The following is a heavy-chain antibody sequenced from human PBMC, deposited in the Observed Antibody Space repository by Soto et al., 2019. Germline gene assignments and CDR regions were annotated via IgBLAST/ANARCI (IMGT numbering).Heavy chain of an antibody. CDR3: ARGRLYGKWFDP. CDR2: INHSGIT. D-gene: IGHD2-8*01. CDR1: GGSFSGYY. V-gene: IGHV4-34*01. J-gene: IGHJ5*02. Sequence: SETLSLTCAVYGGSFSGYYCSWIRQPPWKGLEWIGEINHSGITNYNPSLKSPITISVDTYKNQFSLKLSSVTAADTAVYYCARGRLYGKWFDPWGQGTLVTVSS.